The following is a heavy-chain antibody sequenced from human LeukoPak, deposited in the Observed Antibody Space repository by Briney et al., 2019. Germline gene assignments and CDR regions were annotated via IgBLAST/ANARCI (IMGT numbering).Heavy chain of an antibody. CDR1: GFTVSSNY. CDR3: AREGQLWLGFDY. D-gene: IGHD5-18*01. Sequence: GGSLRLSCAASGFTVSSNYMSWVRQAPGKGLEWVSVIYSGGSTYYADSVKGRFTISRDNSKNTLYLQMNSLRAEDTAVYYCAREGQLWLGFDYWGQGTLVTVSS. J-gene: IGHJ4*02. CDR2: IYSGGST. V-gene: IGHV3-53*01.